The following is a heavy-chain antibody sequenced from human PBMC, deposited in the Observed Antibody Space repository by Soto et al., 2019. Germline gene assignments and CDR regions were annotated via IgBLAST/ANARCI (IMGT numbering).Heavy chain of an antibody. Sequence: QVQLQESGPGLVKPSETLSLTCTVSGGSISSYYWSWIRQPPGKGLEWIGYIYYSGSTNYNPSLKSRVTLSVDTYKNQFSLKLSSVTAADTAVYYCERLRYSYGSSFDYWGQGTLVTVSS. CDR2: IYYSGST. V-gene: IGHV4-59*08. CDR1: GGSISSYY. CDR3: ERLRYSYGSSFDY. D-gene: IGHD5-18*01. J-gene: IGHJ4*02.